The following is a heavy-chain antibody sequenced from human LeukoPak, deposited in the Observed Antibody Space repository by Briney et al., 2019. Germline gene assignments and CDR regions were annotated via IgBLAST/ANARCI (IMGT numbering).Heavy chain of an antibody. Sequence: ASVKVSCKASGYTFTGYYMHWVRQAPGQGLEWMGWINPNSGGTNYAQKFQGRVTMTRDTSISTAYMELSRLRSDDTAVYYCARDIVGDIVATITDYWGQGTLVTVSS. CDR2: INPNSGGT. CDR3: ARDIVGDIVATITDY. V-gene: IGHV1-2*02. D-gene: IGHD5-12*01. J-gene: IGHJ4*02. CDR1: GYTFTGYY.